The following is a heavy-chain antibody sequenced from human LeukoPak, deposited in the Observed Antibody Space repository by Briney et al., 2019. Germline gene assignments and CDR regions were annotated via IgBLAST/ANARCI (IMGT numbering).Heavy chain of an antibody. CDR1: GFTFDDYV. D-gene: IGHD5-24*01. CDR2: ISWNSRSI. V-gene: IGHV3-9*01. J-gene: IGHJ6*02. Sequence: GRSLRLSCAASGFTFDDYVMHWVRQAPGKGLEWVSNISWNSRSIGYADSVKGRLTISRDNAKNSLYLQMNSLRAEDTALYYCAKDKYGDNDYYFYGLDVWGQGTTVTVSS. CDR3: AKDKYGDNDYYFYGLDV.